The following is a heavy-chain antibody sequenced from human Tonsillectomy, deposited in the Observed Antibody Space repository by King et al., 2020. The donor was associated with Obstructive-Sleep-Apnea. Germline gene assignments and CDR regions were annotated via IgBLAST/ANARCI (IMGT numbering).Heavy chain of an antibody. CDR2: LTRDSDYI. J-gene: IGHJ4*02. D-gene: IGHD2-21*01. CDR3: TRDVLGWSRDY. CDR1: GFTFSSYT. V-gene: IGHV3-21*01. Sequence: VQLVESGGGLVKPGGSLRLSCVASGFTFSSYTMGWVRQAPGKGPEWVSSLTRDSDYIYYADSLKGRFTISRDNAKNSLYLQMNSLRAEDTAVYHCTRDVLGWSRDYWGQGTLVTVSS.